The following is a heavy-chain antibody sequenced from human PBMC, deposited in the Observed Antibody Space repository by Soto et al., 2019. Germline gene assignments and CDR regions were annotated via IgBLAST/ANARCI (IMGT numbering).Heavy chain of an antibody. V-gene: IGHV1-18*04. CDR1: GYTFTSYG. J-gene: IGHJ4*02. CDR2: ISAYNGNT. Sequence: QVQLVQSGAEVKKPGASVKVSCKASGYTFTSYGISWVRQAPGQGLEWMGWISAYNGNTNYAQKLQGRVAMTTDTSTSTAYMELRSLRSDDTAVYYCARERVYYDSSGYHDYWGQGTLVTVSS. CDR3: ARERVYYDSSGYHDY. D-gene: IGHD3-22*01.